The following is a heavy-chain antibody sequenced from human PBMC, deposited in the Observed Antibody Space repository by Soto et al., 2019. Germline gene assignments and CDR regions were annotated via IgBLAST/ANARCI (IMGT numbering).Heavy chain of an antibody. J-gene: IGHJ4*02. V-gene: IGHV1-46*02. CDR2: INPTGVST. Sequence: ASVKVSCKSSGYTFNSYYIHWVRQAPGQGLEWMGIINPTGVSTTYAQKFQGRVTMTRDTSTSTVYIDMSSLRSEDTAVYYCVRSYDDSNGFSLYQFDYWGQGTRVTVSS. D-gene: IGHD3-22*01. CDR1: GYTFNSYY. CDR3: VRSYDDSNGFSLYQFDY.